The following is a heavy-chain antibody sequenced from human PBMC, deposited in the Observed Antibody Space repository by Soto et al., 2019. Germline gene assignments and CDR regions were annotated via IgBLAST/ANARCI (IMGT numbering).Heavy chain of an antibody. CDR2: ISFDGNNI. Sequence: SCASSGFNFSFYAMHWVRQTPGKGLEWVAVISFDGNNIYYADSVRGRFTISRDSSSSMLYLQMNNLKPEDTAVYFCARYRFTATWSKFDYWGQGTLVTVSS. CDR3: ARYRFTATWSKFDY. V-gene: IGHV3-30-3*01. CDR1: GFNFSFYA. D-gene: IGHD3-16*02. J-gene: IGHJ4*02.